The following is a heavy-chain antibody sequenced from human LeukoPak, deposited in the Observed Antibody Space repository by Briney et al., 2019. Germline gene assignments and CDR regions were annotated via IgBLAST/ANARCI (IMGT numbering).Heavy chain of an antibody. CDR2: INHSGST. CDR1: GVSFSGYY. D-gene: IGHD3-10*01. CDR3: ARRRSLYYYGSGSYSFFDY. J-gene: IGHJ4*02. V-gene: IGHV4-34*01. Sequence: SETLSLTCAVYGVSFSGYYWSWIRQPPGKGLEWIGEINHSGSTNYNPSLKSRVTISVDTSKNQFSLKLSSVTAADTAVYYCARRRSLYYYGSGSYSFFDYWGQGTLVTVSS.